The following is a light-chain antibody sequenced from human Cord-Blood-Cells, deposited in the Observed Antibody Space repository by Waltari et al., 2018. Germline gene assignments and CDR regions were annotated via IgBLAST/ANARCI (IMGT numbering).Light chain of an antibody. Sequence: EIVLTQSPATLSVSPRERASLSCRDSQSVSSNLAWYQQKPGQAPRLLIYGASTRATGIPARFSGSGSGTEFTLTISSLQSEDFAVYYCQQYNNWPPYTFGQGTKLEIK. CDR1: QSVSSN. J-gene: IGKJ2*01. V-gene: IGKV3-15*01. CDR3: QQYNNWPPYT. CDR2: GAS.